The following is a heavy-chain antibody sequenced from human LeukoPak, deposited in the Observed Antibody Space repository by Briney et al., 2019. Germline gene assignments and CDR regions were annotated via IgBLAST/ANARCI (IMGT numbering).Heavy chain of an antibody. J-gene: IGHJ3*02. Sequence: ASVKVSCKASGGTFNSYGISWVRQAPGQGLEWMGWISAYNGNTNYAQKLQGRVTMTTDTSTSTAYMELRSLRSDDTAVYYCAGGGGHDPDDAFDIWGQGTMVTVSS. CDR3: AGGGGHDPDDAFDI. CDR1: GGTFNSYG. V-gene: IGHV1-18*01. D-gene: IGHD5-12*01. CDR2: ISAYNGNT.